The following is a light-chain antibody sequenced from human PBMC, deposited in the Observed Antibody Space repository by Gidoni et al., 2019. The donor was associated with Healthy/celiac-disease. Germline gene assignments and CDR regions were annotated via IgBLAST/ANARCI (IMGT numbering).Light chain of an antibody. Sequence: DIQMTQSPSSLSASVGDRVTITCRASQSISSYFNWYQQKPGKAPKLLIYAASSLQSGVPSRFSVRGSGTDFTLTISSLQPEDFATYYCQQSYSTPYTFGQGTKLEIK. CDR1: QSISSY. CDR3: QQSYSTPYT. J-gene: IGKJ2*01. CDR2: AAS. V-gene: IGKV1-39*01.